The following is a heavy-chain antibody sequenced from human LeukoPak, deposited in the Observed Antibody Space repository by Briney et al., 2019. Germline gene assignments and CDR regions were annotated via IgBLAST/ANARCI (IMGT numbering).Heavy chain of an antibody. CDR1: GFTFSDYY. J-gene: IGHJ4*02. Sequence: GGSLRLSCTVSGFTFSDYYMTWVRQAPGKGLEWLSYISGNSGDINYLDSVRGRFTISRDNATNSLYLQMNSLRVEDTAVYYCTRDPRRLDYLGQGTLVTVSS. V-gene: IGHV3-11*05. CDR3: TRDPRRLDY. CDR2: ISGNSGDI.